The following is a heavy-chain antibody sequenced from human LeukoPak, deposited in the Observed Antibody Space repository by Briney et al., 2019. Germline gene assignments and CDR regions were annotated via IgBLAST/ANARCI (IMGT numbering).Heavy chain of an antibody. D-gene: IGHD5-12*01. Sequence: PSETLSLTCTVSGGSISSGGYYWSWIRQHPGKGLEWIGYIYYGGSTYYNPSLKSRVTISVDTSKNQFSLKLSSVTAADTAVYYCARDSVASHWFDPWGQGTLVTVSS. CDR1: GGSISSGGYY. CDR2: IYYGGST. V-gene: IGHV4-31*03. J-gene: IGHJ5*02. CDR3: ARDSVASHWFDP.